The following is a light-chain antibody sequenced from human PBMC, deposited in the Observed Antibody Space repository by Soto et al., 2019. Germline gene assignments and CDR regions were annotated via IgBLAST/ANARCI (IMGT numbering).Light chain of an antibody. CDR3: ASYRSANTLVV. V-gene: IGLV2-14*01. CDR1: SRDIGNYNY. J-gene: IGLJ1*01. Sequence: QSALTQPASVSGTPGQSITISCTGTSRDIGNYNYVSWYQHHPGKAPKLMIYEVTSRPSGVSDRFSGSKSGMTASLTISGLXPEDEAVYFCASYRSANTLVVFGTGTKVTVL. CDR2: EVT.